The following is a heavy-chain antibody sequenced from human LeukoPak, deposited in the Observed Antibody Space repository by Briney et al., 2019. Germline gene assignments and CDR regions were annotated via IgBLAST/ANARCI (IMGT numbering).Heavy chain of an antibody. CDR1: GFTFSSYG. V-gene: IGHV3-33*01. Sequence: GRSLRLSCAASGFTFSSYGMHWVRQAPGKGLEWVAVIWYDGSNKYYADSVKGRFTISRDNSKNTLYLQMNSLRAEDMAVYYCARAYSYGNFDYWGQGTLVTVSS. CDR2: IWYDGSNK. CDR3: ARAYSYGNFDY. J-gene: IGHJ4*02. D-gene: IGHD5-18*01.